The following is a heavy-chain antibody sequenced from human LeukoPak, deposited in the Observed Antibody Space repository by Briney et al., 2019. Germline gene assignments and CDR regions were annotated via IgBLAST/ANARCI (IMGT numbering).Heavy chain of an antibody. J-gene: IGHJ4*02. CDR3: ARGKSRGSHIDY. Sequence: SETLSLTCTVSAYSISSGYYWGWILQPPGKGLEWIGSIYHSGSTYYNPSLNSRLTISVDTSKNQLSLKVRSVTAADTAVYYCARGKSRGSHIDYWGQGTLVTVSS. V-gene: IGHV4-38-2*02. CDR2: IYHSGST. CDR1: AYSISSGYY. D-gene: IGHD1-26*01.